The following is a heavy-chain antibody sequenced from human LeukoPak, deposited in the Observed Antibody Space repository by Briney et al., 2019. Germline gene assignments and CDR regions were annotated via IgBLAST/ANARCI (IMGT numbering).Heavy chain of an antibody. D-gene: IGHD4-17*01. Sequence: GGSLRLSCAASGFTFSSYAITWVRQAPGKGLEWVSANSAGSTYYGDSVRGRFTISRDNSKNVLYLQMNSLRAEDTALYYCAKDQNTVATAPFDYWGQGTLVTVSS. CDR3: AKDQNTVATAPFDY. CDR2: NSAGST. J-gene: IGHJ4*02. V-gene: IGHV3-23*01. CDR1: GFTFSSYA.